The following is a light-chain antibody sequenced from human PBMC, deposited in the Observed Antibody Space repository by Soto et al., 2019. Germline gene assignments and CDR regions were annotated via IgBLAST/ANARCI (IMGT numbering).Light chain of an antibody. CDR2: KAS. V-gene: IGKV1-5*03. J-gene: IGKJ1*01. CDR3: KQYNSYSPT. Sequence: DIQITQSPSTLSSSVGDRVTITCLSSQSISSWLAWYQQKPGKAPKLLIYKASSLESGVPSRFSGSGSGTEFTLTISSLQPDDFANYYCKQYNSYSPTFGQGTKVDIK. CDR1: QSISSW.